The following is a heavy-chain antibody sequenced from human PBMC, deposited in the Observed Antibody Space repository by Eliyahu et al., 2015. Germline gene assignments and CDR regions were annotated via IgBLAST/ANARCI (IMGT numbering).Heavy chain of an antibody. CDR1: GFXFSGCG. Sequence: QVQLVESGGGVVQPGGSLRLSCAASGFXFSGCGMHWVRQAPGKGLEWVAVISYDGRNKYYADSVKGRVTISRDNSKNTLYLQMSSLRREDTAVYYCAKDAVLRYTSGADSWGQGTLVTVSS. CDR3: AKDAVLRYTSGADS. CDR2: ISYDGRNK. J-gene: IGHJ4*02. D-gene: IGHD6-19*01. V-gene: IGHV3-30*18.